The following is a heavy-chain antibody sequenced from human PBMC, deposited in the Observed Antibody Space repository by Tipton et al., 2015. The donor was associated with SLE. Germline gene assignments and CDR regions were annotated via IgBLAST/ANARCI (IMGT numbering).Heavy chain of an antibody. V-gene: IGHV4-34*01. CDR1: GGSISSYY. CDR2: INHSGST. Sequence: TLSLTCTVSGGSISSYYWSWIRQPPGKGLEWIGEINHSGSTNYNPSLKSRITISVDTSKNQFSLKLSSVTAADTAVYYCARSSSGYDGDYWGQGTLVTVSS. J-gene: IGHJ4*02. CDR3: ARSSSGYDGDY. D-gene: IGHD3-22*01.